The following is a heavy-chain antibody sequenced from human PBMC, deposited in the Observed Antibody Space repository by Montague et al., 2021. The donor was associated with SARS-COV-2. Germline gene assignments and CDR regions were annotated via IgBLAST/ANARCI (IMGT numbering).Heavy chain of an antibody. CDR2: VDYSGLK. D-gene: IGHD3-10*01. V-gene: IGHV4-39*07. CDR3: TKDGEGLEWGTFDL. J-gene: IGHJ3*01. CDR1: RDSISSHNYF. Sequence: SETLSLTCTVSRDSISSHNYFWSWLRQPPEKVLECIGSVDYSGLKFYTSSLESRVTISVDTSKKQFSLLVNSVTAADTAVYYCTKDGEGLEWGTFDLWGQGTMVTVSS.